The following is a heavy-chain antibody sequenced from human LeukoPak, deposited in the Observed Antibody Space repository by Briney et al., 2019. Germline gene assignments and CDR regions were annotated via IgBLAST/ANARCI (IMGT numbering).Heavy chain of an antibody. CDR3: AKGREYYDSSVGY. D-gene: IGHD3-22*01. CDR2: ISWDGGST. CDR1: GFTFDDYT. V-gene: IGHV3-43*01. J-gene: IGHJ4*02. Sequence: PGGSLRLSCAASGFTFDDYTMHWVRQAPGKGLEWVSLISWDGGSTYYADSVKGRFTISRDNSKNSLYLQMNSLRTEDTALYYCAKGREYYDSSVGYWGQGTLVTVSS.